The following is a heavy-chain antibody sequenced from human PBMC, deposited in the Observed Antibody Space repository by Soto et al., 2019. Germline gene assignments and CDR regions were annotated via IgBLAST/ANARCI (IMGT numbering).Heavy chain of an antibody. CDR2: IYYSGST. D-gene: IGHD4-17*01. V-gene: IGHV4-59*08. CDR1: GGSISSYY. CDR3: ASSFVVYGDPDPLFDP. J-gene: IGHJ5*02. Sequence: SETLSLTCTVSGGSISSYYWSWIRQPPGKGLEWIGYIYYSGSTNYNPSLKSRVTISVDTSKNQFSLKLSSVTAADTAVYYCASSFVVYGDPDPLFDPWGQGTLVTVSS.